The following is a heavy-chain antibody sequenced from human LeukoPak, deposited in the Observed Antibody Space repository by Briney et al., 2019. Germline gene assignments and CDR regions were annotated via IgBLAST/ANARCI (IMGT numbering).Heavy chain of an antibody. V-gene: IGHV3-30*03. CDR2: ISYDGSNK. J-gene: IGHJ3*02. Sequence: GRSLRLSCAASGFTFSSYGMHWVRQAPGKGLEWVAVISYDGSNKYYADSMKGRFTISRDNSKNTLYLQMNSLRAEDTAVYYCGSWSYYDSSGYTRAFDIWGQGTMVTVSS. D-gene: IGHD3-22*01. CDR1: GFTFSSYG. CDR3: GSWSYYDSSGYTRAFDI.